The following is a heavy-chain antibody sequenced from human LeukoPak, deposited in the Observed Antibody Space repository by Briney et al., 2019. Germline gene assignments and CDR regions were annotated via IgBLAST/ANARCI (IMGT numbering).Heavy chain of an antibody. D-gene: IGHD3/OR15-3a*01. CDR3: ARWGASGLALIYYYGMDV. J-gene: IGHJ6*02. V-gene: IGHV1-46*01. CDR1: GYTFSRYY. Sequence: ASVKVSCKASGYTFSRYYMHWVRQAPGQGLEWMGIINPSGGSTSYAQKFQGRVTMTRDTSTRIVYMELSSLRSEDTAAYYCARWGASGLALIYYYGMDVWGQGTTVTVSS. CDR2: INPSGGST.